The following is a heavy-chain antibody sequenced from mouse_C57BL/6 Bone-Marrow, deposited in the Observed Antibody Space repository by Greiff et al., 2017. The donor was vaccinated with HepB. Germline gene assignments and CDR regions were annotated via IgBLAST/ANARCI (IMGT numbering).Heavy chain of an antibody. J-gene: IGHJ1*03. Sequence: EVHLVESGAELVRPGASVKLSCTASGFNIKDDYMHWVKQRPEQGLEWIGWIDPENGDTEYASKFQGKATITADTSSNTAYLQLSSLTSEDTAVYYCTTEYYGSSNWYFDVWGTGTTVTVSS. CDR2: IDPENGDT. D-gene: IGHD1-1*01. V-gene: IGHV14-4*01. CDR3: TTEYYGSSNWYFDV. CDR1: GFNIKDDY.